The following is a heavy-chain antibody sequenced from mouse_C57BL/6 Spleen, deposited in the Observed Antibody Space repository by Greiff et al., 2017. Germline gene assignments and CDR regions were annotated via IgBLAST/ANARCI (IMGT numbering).Heavy chain of an antibody. CDR3: ARRYGSSYWYFDV. V-gene: IGHV1-53*01. J-gene: IGHJ1*03. Sequence: QVQLQQPGTELVKPGASVKLSCKASGYTFTSYWMHWVKQRPGQGLEWIGNINPSNGGPNYNEKFKGKATLTVDKSSSTAYMQLSRLPCEESAVYYCARRYGSSYWYFDVGGTGTTVTVSS. CDR2: INPSNGGP. D-gene: IGHD1-1*01. CDR1: GYTFTSYW.